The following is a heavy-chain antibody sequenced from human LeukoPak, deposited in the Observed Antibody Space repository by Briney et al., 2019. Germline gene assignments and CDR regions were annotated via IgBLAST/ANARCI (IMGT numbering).Heavy chain of an antibody. CDR1: GFTFSSYA. D-gene: IGHD3-22*01. CDR3: AREPQGDSSGYDAFDI. CDR2: IYSGGST. V-gene: IGHV3-66*01. J-gene: IGHJ3*02. Sequence: PGGSLRLSCAASGFTFSSYAMSWVRQAPGKGLEWVSIIYSGGSTYYADSVKGRFTLSRDNSKNTLFLQMNSLRAEDTAVYYCAREPQGDSSGYDAFDIWGQGTMVTVSS.